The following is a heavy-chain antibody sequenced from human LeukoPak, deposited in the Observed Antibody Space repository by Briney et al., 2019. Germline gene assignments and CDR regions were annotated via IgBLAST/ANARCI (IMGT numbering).Heavy chain of an antibody. J-gene: IGHJ4*02. D-gene: IGHD3-22*01. Sequence: GGSLRLSCAASGFVFSSYGMHWVRQAPGKGLEWVAVISHDGSNKYYPDSVKGRFTISRDNSKNTLYLQMNSLRAEDTAVYYCAKGADYYDSSGQVDYWGQGTLVTVSS. CDR2: ISHDGSNK. V-gene: IGHV3-30*18. CDR1: GFVFSSYG. CDR3: AKGADYYDSSGQVDY.